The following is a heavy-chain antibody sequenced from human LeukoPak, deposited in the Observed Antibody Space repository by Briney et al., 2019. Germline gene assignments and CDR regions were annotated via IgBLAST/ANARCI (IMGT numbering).Heavy chain of an antibody. CDR2: ISAYNGNT. CDR3: ARGTYYDILTGLGGAFDI. D-gene: IGHD3-9*01. J-gene: IGHJ3*02. Sequence: ASVKVSCKASGYSFTSYGISWVRQAPGQGLEWMGWISAYNGNTNYAQKLQGRVTMTTDTSTSTAYMELSSLRSEDTAVYYCARGTYYDILTGLGGAFDIWGQGTMVTVSS. CDR1: GYSFTSYG. V-gene: IGHV1-18*01.